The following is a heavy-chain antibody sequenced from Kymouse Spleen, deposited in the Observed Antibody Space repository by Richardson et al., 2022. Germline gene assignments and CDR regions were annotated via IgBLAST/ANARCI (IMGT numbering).Heavy chain of an antibody. D-gene: IGHD3-10*01. V-gene: IGHV3-30*18. CDR1: GFTFSSYG. CDR3: AKEEGLLWFGDV. CDR2: ISYDGSNK. Sequence: QVQLVESGGGVVQPGRSLRLSCAASGFTFSSYGMHWVRQAPGKGLEWVAVISYDGSNKYYADSVKGRFTISRDNSKNTLYLQMNSLRAEDTAVYYCAKEEGLLWFGDVWGQGTTVTVSS. J-gene: IGHJ6*02.